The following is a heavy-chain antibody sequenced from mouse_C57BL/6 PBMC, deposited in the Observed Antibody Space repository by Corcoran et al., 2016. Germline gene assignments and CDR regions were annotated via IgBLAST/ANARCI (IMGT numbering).Heavy chain of an antibody. V-gene: IGHV1-26*01. Sequence: EVQLQQSGPELVKPGASVKISCKASGYTFTDYYMNWVKQSHVKCREWIADITPNNGGTSSNQKFKGKATFTVDKSSSTAYMELRSLTSEDSAVYYCARYWDYWGQGTTLTVSS. CDR1: GYTFTDYY. D-gene: IGHD4-1*01. CDR3: ARYWDY. J-gene: IGHJ2*01. CDR2: ITPNNGGT.